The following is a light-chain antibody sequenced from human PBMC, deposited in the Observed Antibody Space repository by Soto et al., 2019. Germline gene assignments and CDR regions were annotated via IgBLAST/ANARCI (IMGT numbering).Light chain of an antibody. J-gene: IGLJ3*02. Sequence: QSVLTKPPSMSGAPGQRVPISCSGSSSNIGAGYDVHWYAQLPGRAPKVLIYANSNRPSGVADRFAGCKSGTVAPLAIAGFQGEDEAEYYCLPFESRLSGSVCGGGTQVTVL. CDR2: ANS. V-gene: IGLV1-40*01. CDR1: SSNIGAGYD. CDR3: LPFESRLSGSV.